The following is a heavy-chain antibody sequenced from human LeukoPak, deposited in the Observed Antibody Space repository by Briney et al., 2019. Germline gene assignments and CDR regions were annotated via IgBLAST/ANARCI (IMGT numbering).Heavy chain of an antibody. CDR3: ARGGTTVTPGLLWFDP. V-gene: IGHV4-61*05. CDR2: IYYSGST. J-gene: IGHJ5*02. CDR1: GGSISSSSYY. Sequence: SSETLSLTCTVSGGSISSSSYYWGRIRQPPGKGLEWIGYIYYSGSTKYNPSLKSRVTISVDTSKNQFSLKLSSVTAADTAVYYCARGGTTVTPGLLWFDPWGQGTLVTVSS. D-gene: IGHD4-17*01.